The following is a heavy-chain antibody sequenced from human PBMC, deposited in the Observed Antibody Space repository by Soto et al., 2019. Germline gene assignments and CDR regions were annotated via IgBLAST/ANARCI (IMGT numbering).Heavy chain of an antibody. CDR3: ARSIGVTYYDFWSGYPNDAFDI. Sequence: PGGSLRLSCAASGFTFSNYAMSWVRQVPGKGLEWVSSISGSGGRTTYYAGSVKGRFTISRDNSESTVYLQMNSLRAEDTAVYYCARSIGVTYYDFWSGYPNDAFDIWGQGTMVTVSS. J-gene: IGHJ3*02. D-gene: IGHD3-3*01. CDR1: GFTFSNYA. CDR2: ISGSGGRTT. V-gene: IGHV3-23*01.